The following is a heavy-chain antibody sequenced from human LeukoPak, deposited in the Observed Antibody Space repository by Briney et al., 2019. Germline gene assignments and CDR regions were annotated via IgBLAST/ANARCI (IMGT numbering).Heavy chain of an antibody. J-gene: IGHJ4*02. CDR1: GFTLSTNA. V-gene: IGHV3-23*01. Sequence: GGSLRLSCLTSGFTLSTNAMSCVRQAPGKGLEWISGISGSGASTYYADSVKGRFTISRDDSRNTLYLQMNSLRGDDTAVYYCAKDVGKWGSLHFFDYWGQGTLVTVSS. CDR3: AKDVGKWGSLHFFDY. CDR2: ISGSGAST. D-gene: IGHD2-15*01.